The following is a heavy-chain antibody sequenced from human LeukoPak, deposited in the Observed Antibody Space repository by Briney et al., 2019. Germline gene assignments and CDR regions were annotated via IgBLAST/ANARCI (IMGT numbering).Heavy chain of an antibody. CDR1: GFTFSSYW. CDR3: ARGCSGGSCYESKFDP. V-gene: IGHV3-7*01. Sequence: PGGSLRLSCAASGFTFSSYWMSWVRQAPGKGLEWVANIKQDGSEKYYVDSVKGRFTISRDNAKNSLYLQMNSLRAEDTAVYYCARGCSGGSCYESKFDPWGQGTLVTVSS. D-gene: IGHD2-15*01. J-gene: IGHJ5*02. CDR2: IKQDGSEK.